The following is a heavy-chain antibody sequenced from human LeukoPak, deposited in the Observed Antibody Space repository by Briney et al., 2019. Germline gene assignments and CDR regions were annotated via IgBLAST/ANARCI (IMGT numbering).Heavy chain of an antibody. CDR1: GFTFSSYW. D-gene: IGHD3-10*01. J-gene: IGHJ4*02. CDR2: IKQDGSEK. CDR3: ARDGFGGSGDFDY. V-gene: IGHV3-7*01. Sequence: PGGSLRLSCAASGFTFSSYWMSWVRQAPGKGLEWVANIKQDGSEKYYVDSVKGRFTISRVNAKNSLYLQMNSLRAEDTAVYYCARDGFGGSGDFDYWGQGTLVTVSS.